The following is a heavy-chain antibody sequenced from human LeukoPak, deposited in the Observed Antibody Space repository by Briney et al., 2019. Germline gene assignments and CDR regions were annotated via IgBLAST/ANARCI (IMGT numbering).Heavy chain of an antibody. D-gene: IGHD3-10*01. V-gene: IGHV4-39*01. CDR1: GGSISSSSYY. Sequence: SETLSLTCTVSGGSISSSSYYWGWIRQPPGKGLEWIGSIYYSGSTYYNPSLKSRVTIFVDTSKNQSSLKLSSVTAADTAVYYCAWGSGSYWSFDYWGQGTLVTVSS. J-gene: IGHJ4*02. CDR3: AWGSGSYWSFDY. CDR2: IYYSGST.